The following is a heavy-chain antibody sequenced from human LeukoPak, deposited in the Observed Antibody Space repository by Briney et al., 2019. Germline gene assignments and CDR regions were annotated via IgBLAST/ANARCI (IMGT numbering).Heavy chain of an antibody. CDR3: AKGSTSNDYGDYGKPSPADY. Sequence: HPGGSLRLPCAASGFTFSSYAMSWVRQAPGKGLEWVSAISGSGGSTYYADSVKGRFTISRDNSKNTLYLQMNSLRAEDTAVYYCAKGSTSNDYGDYGKPSPADYWGQGTLVTVSS. D-gene: IGHD4-17*01. CDR2: ISGSGGST. CDR1: GFTFSSYA. V-gene: IGHV3-23*01. J-gene: IGHJ4*02.